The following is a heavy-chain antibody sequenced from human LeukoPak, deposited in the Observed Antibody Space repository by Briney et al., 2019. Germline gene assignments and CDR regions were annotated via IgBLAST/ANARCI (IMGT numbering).Heavy chain of an antibody. D-gene: IGHD6-13*01. J-gene: IGHJ2*01. V-gene: IGHV3-66*01. Sequence: GGSLRLSCAASGFTVSSIYMGWVRPAPGRGLEGVSVLYSGGNTYYADSVKGRFTISRDNSKNTLYLQMNSLRAEDTAVYYCATSPATGNIYFDLWGRGTLVTVSS. CDR3: ATSPATGNIYFDL. CDR2: LYSGGNT. CDR1: GFTVSSIY.